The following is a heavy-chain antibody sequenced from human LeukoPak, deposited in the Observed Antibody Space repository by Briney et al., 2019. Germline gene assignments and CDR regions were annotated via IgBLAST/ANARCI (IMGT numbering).Heavy chain of an antibody. J-gene: IGHJ6*02. CDR3: ARDSTVTARYYYYGMDV. D-gene: IGHD4-17*01. CDR2: IIPIFGTA. CDR1: GYTFTSYG. V-gene: IGHV1-69*13. Sequence: ASVKVSCKASGYTFTSYGISWVRQAPGQGLEWMGGIIPIFGTANYAQKFQGRVTITADESTSTAYMELSSLRSEDTAVYYCARDSTVTARYYYYGMDVWGQGTTVTVSS.